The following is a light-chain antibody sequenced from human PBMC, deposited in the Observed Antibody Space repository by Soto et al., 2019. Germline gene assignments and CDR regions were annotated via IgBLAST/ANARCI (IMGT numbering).Light chain of an antibody. Sequence: DIQMTQSPSTLSASVGDRVTITCRASQSISSWLAWYQQKPGKAPKLLIYKASSLEGGVPSRFSGSGSGTEFTLTISSLQPDDFAIYYCQQYDTYFRYTFGQGTKLEIK. CDR1: QSISSW. V-gene: IGKV1-5*03. CDR2: KAS. J-gene: IGKJ2*01. CDR3: QQYDTYFRYT.